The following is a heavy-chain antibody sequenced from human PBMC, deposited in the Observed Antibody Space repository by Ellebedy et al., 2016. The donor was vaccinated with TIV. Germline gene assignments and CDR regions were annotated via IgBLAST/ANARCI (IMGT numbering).Heavy chain of an antibody. Sequence: GESLKISCAAPGFTFANYPMTWVRQVPGQGLEWFSSIRGRDGRTSYTDSAKGRFTISRDNSKNTLFLQMTNWRVEDTAMYYCARDDALDGGYLDSWGQGTLVTVSS. V-gene: IGHV3-23*01. CDR2: IRGRDGRT. J-gene: IGHJ4*02. CDR1: GFTFANYP. D-gene: IGHD3-16*01. CDR3: ARDDALDGGYLDS.